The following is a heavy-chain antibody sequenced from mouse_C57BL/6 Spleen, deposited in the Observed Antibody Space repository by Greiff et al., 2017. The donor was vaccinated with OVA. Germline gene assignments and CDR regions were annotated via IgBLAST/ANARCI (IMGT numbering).Heavy chain of an antibody. J-gene: IGHJ2*01. CDR1: GFSLTSYG. Sequence: VQGVESGPGLVQPSQSLSITCTVSGFSLTSYGVHWVRQPPGKGLEWLGVIWSGGSTDYNAAFISRLSISKDNSKSQVFFKMNSLQADDTAIYYCAKRGFITTVVAPYFDYWGQGTTLTVSS. D-gene: IGHD1-1*01. V-gene: IGHV2-4*01. CDR2: IWSGGST. CDR3: AKRGFITTVVAPYFDY.